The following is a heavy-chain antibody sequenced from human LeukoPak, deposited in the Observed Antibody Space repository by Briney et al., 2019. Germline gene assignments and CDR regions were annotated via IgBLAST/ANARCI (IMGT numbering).Heavy chain of an antibody. CDR3: ARQRTNYYYYYYMDV. J-gene: IGHJ6*03. V-gene: IGHV1-46*01. CDR1: GYTFTSYY. Sequence: ASVKVSCKASGYTFTSYYMHWVRQDPGQGLEWMGIINPSDGDTNYAQKFQGRVTMTRDTSTSTVYMELSSLRSEDTAVYYCARQRTNYYYYYYMDVWGKGTTVTVSS. CDR2: INPSDGDT.